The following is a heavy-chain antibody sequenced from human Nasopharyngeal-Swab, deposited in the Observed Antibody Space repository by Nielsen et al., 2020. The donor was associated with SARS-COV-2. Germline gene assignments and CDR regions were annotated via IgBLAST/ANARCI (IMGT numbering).Heavy chain of an antibody. D-gene: IGHD1-26*01. J-gene: IGHJ4*02. CDR2: INQAGSVQ. CDR3: VRNGGALDF. CDR1: GFTFTNHW. Sequence: GESLKISCAASGFTFTNHWMSWVRQAPGKGLEWLANINQAGSVQKHVDSVKGRFFISRDNTEKTLFLQMNSLTVGDTAVYYCVRNGGALDFWGQGTMVTVSS. V-gene: IGHV3-7*01.